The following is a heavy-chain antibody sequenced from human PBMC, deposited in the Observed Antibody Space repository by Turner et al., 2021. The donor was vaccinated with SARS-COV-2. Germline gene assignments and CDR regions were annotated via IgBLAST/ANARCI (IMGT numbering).Heavy chain of an antibody. CDR2: MFNTGST. CDR3: ARQGGGEGVRADPVDI. CDR1: GDSISSNHF. V-gene: IGHV4-39*01. Sequence: QLPLPASAPGLMRPSETLSPTCPVSGDSISSNHFWGWLRQSPGKGLEWIGTMFNTGSTYSNPSLKGRVTITVATSKIQFSLRVTSVTAADTAVYDWARQGGGEGVRADPVDIWGQGTVVTISS. J-gene: IGHJ3*02. D-gene: IGHD3-10*01.